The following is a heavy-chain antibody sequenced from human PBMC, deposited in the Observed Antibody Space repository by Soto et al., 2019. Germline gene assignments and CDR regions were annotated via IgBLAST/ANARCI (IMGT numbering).Heavy chain of an antibody. CDR3: ARVRGSSLRVITHYGMDV. CDR2: INPNSGGT. V-gene: IGHV1-2*02. CDR1: GYTFTFYY. J-gene: IGHJ6*01. D-gene: IGHD6-6*01. Sequence: ASVXVSFKACGYTFTFYYMHWVLQAPGQGLEWMGWINPNSGGTNYAQKFQGRVTMTRDTSISTAYMELSRLRSDDTAVYYCARVRGSSLRVITHYGMDVWGQGTTVTVYS.